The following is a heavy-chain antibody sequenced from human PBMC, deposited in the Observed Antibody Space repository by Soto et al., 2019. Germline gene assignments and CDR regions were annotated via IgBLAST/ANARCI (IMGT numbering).Heavy chain of an antibody. CDR2: ISWNSGYM. CDR3: AKDISGRGSYYYYYGMDV. CDR1: GFTFDDYA. D-gene: IGHD3-16*01. Sequence: QPVGSLRLSCAASGFTFDDYAMHWVRQAPGKGLEWVSGISWNSGYMGYADSVKARFTISRDNAKNSLSLQMNSLRAEDTALYYCAKDISGRGSYYYYYGMDVWGQGTTVTISS. J-gene: IGHJ6*02. V-gene: IGHV3-9*01.